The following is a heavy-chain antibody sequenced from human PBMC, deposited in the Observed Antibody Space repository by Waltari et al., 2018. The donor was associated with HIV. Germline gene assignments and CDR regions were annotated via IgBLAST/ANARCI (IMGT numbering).Heavy chain of an antibody. CDR3: ATDFKARGLEPSFLDS. J-gene: IGHJ4*02. V-gene: IGHV3-30*02. CDR2: TPYDVIDE. CDR1: GFNFSSFG. D-gene: IGHD3-10*01. Sequence: VRLVESGGGVIQPGGSLSLSCAASGFNFSSFGFHWVRQVPGKGLGWVSFTPYDVIDEYYLTSVKDRFTISKDNSRGILTLQMNSLRPEDTALYFCATDFKARGLEPSFLDSWGQGTLVTVSS.